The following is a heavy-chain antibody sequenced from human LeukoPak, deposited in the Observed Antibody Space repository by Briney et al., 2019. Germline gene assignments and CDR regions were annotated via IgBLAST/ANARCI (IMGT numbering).Heavy chain of an antibody. CDR3: ARVGGGWYRDYYYYGMDV. CDR2: INPNSGGT. J-gene: IGHJ6*02. Sequence: ASVKVSCKASGYTFTSYDINWVRQATGQGLEWMGWINPNSGGTNYAQKFQGRVTMTRDTSISTAYMELSRLRSDDTAVYYCARVGGGWYRDYYYYGMDVWGQGTTVTVSS. D-gene: IGHD6-19*01. CDR1: GYTFTSYD. V-gene: IGHV1-2*02.